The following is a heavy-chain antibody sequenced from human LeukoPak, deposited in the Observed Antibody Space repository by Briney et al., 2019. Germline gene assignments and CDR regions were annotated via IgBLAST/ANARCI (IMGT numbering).Heavy chain of an antibody. CDR2: ISAYNGYT. D-gene: IGHD4-23*01. Sequence: ASVKVSCKASGYIFTNYGIGWVRQAPGQGLEWMGWISAYNGYTDYAQKLQFRVTMTTDTSTSTAYMELRSLRSDDTAVYYCARNKPVPTRETQHSQHWGQAPLLTVS. J-gene: IGHJ1*01. V-gene: IGHV1-18*01. CDR3: ARNKPVPTRETQHSQH. CDR1: GYIFTNYG.